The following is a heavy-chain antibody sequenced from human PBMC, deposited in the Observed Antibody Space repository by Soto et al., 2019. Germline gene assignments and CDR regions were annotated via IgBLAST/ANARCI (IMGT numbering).Heavy chain of an antibody. CDR3: TTTVAYFDWLLGTHKSETSEYFQH. V-gene: IGHV3-15*01. Sequence: GGSLRLSCAASGFTFSNAWMSWVRQAPGKGLEWVGRIKSKTDGGTTDYAAPVKGRFTISRDDSKNTLYLQMNSLKTEDTAVYYCTTTVAYFDWLLGTHKSETSEYFQHWGQGTLVTVSS. D-gene: IGHD3-9*01. CDR1: GFTFSNAW. J-gene: IGHJ1*01. CDR2: IKSKTDGGTT.